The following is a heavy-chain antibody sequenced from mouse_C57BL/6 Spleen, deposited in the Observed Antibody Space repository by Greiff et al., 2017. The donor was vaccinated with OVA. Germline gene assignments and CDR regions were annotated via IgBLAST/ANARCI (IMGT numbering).Heavy chain of an antibody. CDR2: IDPANGNT. CDR3: AWNWDLDYYAMDY. Sequence: VQLQQSVAELVRPGASVKLSCTASGFNIKNTYMHWVKQRPEQGLEWIGRIDPANGNTKYAPKFQGKATITADTSSNTAYLQLSSLTSEDTAIYYWAWNWDLDYYAMDYWGQGTSVTVSS. V-gene: IGHV14-3*01. J-gene: IGHJ4*01. CDR1: GFNIKNTY. D-gene: IGHD4-1*01.